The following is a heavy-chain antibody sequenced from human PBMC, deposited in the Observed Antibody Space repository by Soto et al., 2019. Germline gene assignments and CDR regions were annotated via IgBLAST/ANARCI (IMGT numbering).Heavy chain of an antibody. Sequence: QLQLQESGSGLVKPSQTLSLTCAVSGGSISSGGYSWSWILQPPGKGLEWIGYIYHSGSTYYNPSLKSRVTISVDRSKNQFSLKLSSVTAADTAVYYCARLDSSGYYFDYWGQGTLVTVSS. V-gene: IGHV4-30-2*01. CDR2: IYHSGST. D-gene: IGHD3-22*01. J-gene: IGHJ4*02. CDR3: ARLDSSGYYFDY. CDR1: GGSISSGGYS.